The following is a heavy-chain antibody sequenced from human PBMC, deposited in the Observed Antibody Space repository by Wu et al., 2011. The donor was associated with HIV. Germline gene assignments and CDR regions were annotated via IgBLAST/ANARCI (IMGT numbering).Heavy chain of an antibody. Sequence: QVQLVAVWTVRVRKPGSSVKVSCKASGGTFSSHGISWVRQAPGQGLEWMGGIIGIFGKANYAQKFQGRVTITADKSTSTAYMELRSLRSEDTAVYYCARDFGGDEEYWGQGTLVTVSS. J-gene: IGHJ4*02. D-gene: IGHD2-21*01. CDR3: ARDFGGDEEY. CDR2: IIGIFGKA. V-gene: IGHV1-69*14. CDR1: GGTFSSHG.